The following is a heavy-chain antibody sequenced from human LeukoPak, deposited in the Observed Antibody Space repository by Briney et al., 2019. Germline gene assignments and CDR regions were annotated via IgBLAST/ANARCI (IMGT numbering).Heavy chain of an antibody. CDR1: GFTFSSYA. J-gene: IGHJ4*02. CDR3: ARGTYYYDSSGYYSYYFDY. Sequence: GRSLRLSCAASGFTFSSYAMHWVRQAPGKGLEWVAVISYDGSNKYYADSVKGRFTISRDNSKNTLYLQMNSLRAEDTAVYYCARGTYYYDSSGYYSYYFDYWGQGTLVTVSS. V-gene: IGHV3-30*04. D-gene: IGHD3-22*01. CDR2: ISYDGSNK.